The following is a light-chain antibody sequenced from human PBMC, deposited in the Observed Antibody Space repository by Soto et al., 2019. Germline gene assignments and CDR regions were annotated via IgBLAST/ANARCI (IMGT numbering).Light chain of an antibody. CDR2: DAS. V-gene: IGKV1-5*01. J-gene: IGKJ4*01. Sequence: DIQMTQSPSTLSASVGDRFTITCRASQSISSWLAWYQQKPGKAPKLLIDDASSLESGVPSRFSGSGSGTEFTLTISSLQPDDFATYYCQQYNSYSLTFGGGTKVDIK. CDR1: QSISSW. CDR3: QQYNSYSLT.